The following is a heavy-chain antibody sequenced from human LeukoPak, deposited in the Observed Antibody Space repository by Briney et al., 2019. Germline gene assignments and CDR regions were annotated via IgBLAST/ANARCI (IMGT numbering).Heavy chain of an antibody. Sequence: SVKVSCKASGGTFSSYAISWVRQAPGQGLEWMGGIVPIFGTANYAQKFQGRVTITADESTSTAYMELSSLRSEDTAVYYCARSVTMIVEWGIMNYWGQGTLVTVSS. CDR2: IVPIFGTA. J-gene: IGHJ4*02. CDR1: GGTFSSYA. CDR3: ARSVTMIVEWGIMNY. V-gene: IGHV1-69*13. D-gene: IGHD3-22*01.